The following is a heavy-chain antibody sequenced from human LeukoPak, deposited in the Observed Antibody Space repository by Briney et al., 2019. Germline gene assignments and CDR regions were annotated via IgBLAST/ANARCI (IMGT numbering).Heavy chain of an antibody. CDR3: ARKNEQGVTDF. D-gene: IGHD1-1*01. CDR2: ISYHGSNI. V-gene: IGHV3-30*03. J-gene: IGHJ4*02. CDR1: GFTFTCCG. Sequence: TGGSLRLSCAASGFTFTCCGMHWVRQAPGKGLEWLAVISYHGSNIYYADSVKGRFTISRDNSKNTAFLQMNSLRPEDTALYYCARKNEQGVTDFWGQGALVTVS.